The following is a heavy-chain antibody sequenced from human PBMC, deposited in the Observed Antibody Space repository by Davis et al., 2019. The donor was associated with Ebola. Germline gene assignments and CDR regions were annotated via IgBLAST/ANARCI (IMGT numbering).Heavy chain of an antibody. CDR1: GGSISSGGYY. CDR3: ARVGYCSSTSCFDY. D-gene: IGHD2-2*01. Sequence: PSETLSLTCAASGGSISSGGYYWSWIRQPPGKGLEWIGYIYYSGSTNYNPSLKSRVTISVDTSKNQFSLKLSSVTAADTAVYYCARVGYCSSTSCFDYWGQGTLVTVSS. CDR2: IYYSGST. J-gene: IGHJ4*02. V-gene: IGHV4-61*08.